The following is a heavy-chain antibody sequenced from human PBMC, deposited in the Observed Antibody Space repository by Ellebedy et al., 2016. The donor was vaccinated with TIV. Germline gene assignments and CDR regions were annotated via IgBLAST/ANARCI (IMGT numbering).Heavy chain of an antibody. J-gene: IGHJ4*02. CDR2: ISPDGRGT. Sequence: GESLKISCAASEFTFSSYWIHWVRQTPGKGLVWVSRISPDGRGTSYADSVKGRFTISRDNAKNTLYLQMNSLGAEDTAVYYCARDTIVGVTGFDYWGQGTLVTVSS. D-gene: IGHD1-26*01. CDR1: EFTFSSYW. CDR3: ARDTIVGVTGFDY. V-gene: IGHV3-74*01.